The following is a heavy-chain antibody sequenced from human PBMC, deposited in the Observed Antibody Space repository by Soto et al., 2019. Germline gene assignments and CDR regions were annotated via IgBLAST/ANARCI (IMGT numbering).Heavy chain of an antibody. V-gene: IGHV3-30*03. CDR1: GFSFSTYG. Sequence: GGSLRLSCAASGFSFSTYGMHWVRQTPGKGLEWVALISNEGRNTFYADSVKGRFTISRDNSRNTLYLQMNSLRTEDTAVYYCVRTSSYWGQGTRVTVS. CDR3: VRTSSY. J-gene: IGHJ4*02. D-gene: IGHD2-2*01. CDR2: ISNEGRNT.